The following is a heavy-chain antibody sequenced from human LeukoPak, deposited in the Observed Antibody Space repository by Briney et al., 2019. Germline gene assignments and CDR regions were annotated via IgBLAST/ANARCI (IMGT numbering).Heavy chain of an antibody. CDR2: IWSDVSNT. CDR3: ARDPSYGSGTSLDY. Sequence: GRSLRLSCAASGFTFSSYDMHWVRQAPGKGLEWVAVIWSDVSNTYYADSVKGRFTISRDNSKNTLYLQMNSLRAEDTAVYYCARDPSYGSGTSLDYWGQGTLVTVSS. J-gene: IGHJ4*02. CDR1: GFTFSSYD. V-gene: IGHV3-33*01. D-gene: IGHD3-10*01.